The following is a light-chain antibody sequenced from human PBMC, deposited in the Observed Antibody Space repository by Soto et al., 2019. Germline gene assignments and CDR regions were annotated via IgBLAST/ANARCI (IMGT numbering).Light chain of an antibody. Sequence: QSVLTQPPSVSGAPGQSVTISCTGSSSNIGAGYDVHWYQQLPGTAPKLLIYGNSNRPSGVPDRFSGYKSGTSASLAITGLEDEDEADYYCQSYDSSLSGYVFGTGNKVIVL. CDR1: SSNIGAGYD. CDR2: GNS. V-gene: IGLV1-40*01. CDR3: QSYDSSLSGYV. J-gene: IGLJ1*01.